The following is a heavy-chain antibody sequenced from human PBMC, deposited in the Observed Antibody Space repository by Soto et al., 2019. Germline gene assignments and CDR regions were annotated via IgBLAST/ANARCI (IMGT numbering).Heavy chain of an antibody. D-gene: IGHD3-22*01. CDR2: ISSSSSYI. CDR1: GFTFSSYS. V-gene: IGHV3-21*01. CDR3: ARDRYYDGSGLGYFDY. J-gene: IGHJ4*02. Sequence: GGSLRLSCAASGFTFSSYSMNWVRQAPGKGLEWVSSISSSSSYIYYADSVKGRFTISRDNAKNSLYLQMNSLRAEETAVYYCARDRYYDGSGLGYFDYWGQGTLVTVSS.